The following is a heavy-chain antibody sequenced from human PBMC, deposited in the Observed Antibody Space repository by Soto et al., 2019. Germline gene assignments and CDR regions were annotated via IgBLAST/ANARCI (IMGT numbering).Heavy chain of an antibody. V-gene: IGHV1-46*01. CDR1: GYTFSSHY. CDR2: INPATGST. CDR3: ARGPDCGGYCYSSSFSYDYNVMDV. D-gene: IGHD2-21*02. Sequence: QVQLVQSGAEVRKPGASVKVSCKASGYTFSSHYMHWVRQAPRQGLEWIGVINPATGSTNYAQRFRGRVTMTRDTSTGTVYMELSSLRSEDTAVYYCARGPDCGGYCYSSSFSYDYNVMDVWGQGTTVTVSS. J-gene: IGHJ6*02.